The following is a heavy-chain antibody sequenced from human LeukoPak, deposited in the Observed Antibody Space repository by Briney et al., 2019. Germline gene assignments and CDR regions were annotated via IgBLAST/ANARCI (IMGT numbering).Heavy chain of an antibody. CDR1: GFTVSNNY. D-gene: IGHD3-16*01. CDR2: IYSGDNT. CDR3: AGRRVLDAYY. J-gene: IGHJ4*02. V-gene: IGHV3-66*02. Sequence: PGGSLRLSCAASGFTVSNNYMSWVRQAPGKGLEWVSVIYSGDNTYYVESVKGRFTISRDNSRHTLFLQMNRLRAEDTAVYYCAGRRVLDAYYWGQGTLVTVSS.